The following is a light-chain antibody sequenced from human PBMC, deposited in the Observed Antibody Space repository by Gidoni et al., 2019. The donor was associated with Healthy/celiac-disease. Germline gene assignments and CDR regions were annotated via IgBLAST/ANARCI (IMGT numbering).Light chain of an antibody. CDR2: GAS. CDR1: QSVSSSY. J-gene: IGKJ1*01. V-gene: IGKV3-20*01. Sequence: EIVLTQSPGTRSLSPGERATLSVRASQSVSSSYLAWYQQKPGHAPRLLIYGASSRATGIPDRFSGSGSGTDFTLTISRLEPEDFAVYYCQQYGSSPTTFGQGTKVEIK. CDR3: QQYGSSPTT.